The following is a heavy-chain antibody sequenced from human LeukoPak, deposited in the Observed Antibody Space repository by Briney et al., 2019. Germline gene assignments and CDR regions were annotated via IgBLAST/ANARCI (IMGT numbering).Heavy chain of an antibody. CDR2: ISHDGSNK. CDR1: GFTFSSYG. V-gene: IGHV3-30*18. D-gene: IGHD6-19*01. J-gene: IGHJ4*02. CDR3: AKAGSSGWYKSPFDY. Sequence: PGGSLRLFCAASGFTFSSYGMHWVRQAPGKGLEWVAVISHDGSNKYYADSVKGRFTISRDNSKNTLYLQMNSLRAEDTAVYYCAKAGSSGWYKSPFDYWGQGTLVTVSS.